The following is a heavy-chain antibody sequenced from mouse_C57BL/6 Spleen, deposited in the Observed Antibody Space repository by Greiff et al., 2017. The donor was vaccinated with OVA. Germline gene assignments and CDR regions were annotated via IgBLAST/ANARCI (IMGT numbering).Heavy chain of an antibody. V-gene: IGHV5-6*01. CDR3: ARQGGNDY. D-gene: IGHD2-1*01. CDR2: ISSGGSYT. J-gene: IGHJ2*01. CDR1: GFTFSSYG. Sequence: EVQLVESGGDLVKPGGSLKLSCAASGFTFSSYGMSWVRQTPDKRLEWVATISSGGSYTYYPDSVKGRFTISRDNAKNTLYLQMSSLKSEDTAMYYCARQGGNDYWGQGTTLTVSS.